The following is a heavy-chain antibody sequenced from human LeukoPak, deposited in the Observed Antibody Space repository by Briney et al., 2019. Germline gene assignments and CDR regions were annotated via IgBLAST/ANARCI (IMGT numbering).Heavy chain of an antibody. CDR2: IYYSGST. Sequence: SETLSLTCTVSGGSISSSSYYWGWIRQPPGKGLEWIGSIYYSGSTYYNPSLKSRVTMSVDTSKNQFSLKLSSVTAADTAVYYCARDPGSSGFDYWGQGTLVTVSS. CDR3: ARDPGSSGFDY. D-gene: IGHD3-22*01. CDR1: GGSISSSSYY. J-gene: IGHJ4*02. V-gene: IGHV4-39*07.